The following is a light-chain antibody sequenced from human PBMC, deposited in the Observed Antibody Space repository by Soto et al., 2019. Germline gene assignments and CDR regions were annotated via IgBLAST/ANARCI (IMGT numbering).Light chain of an antibody. V-gene: IGKV1-39*01. CDR3: QQSYATPRT. CDR1: QSISNY. Sequence: IQMTQSPSSLSASVGDRVTITCRASQSISNYLNWYQQKPGKAPTLLIYAASSLQPGVPSRFSGSGSGTDFTLNISSLQPEDVATYYCQQSYATPRTLGQGTKVDIK. CDR2: AAS. J-gene: IGKJ1*01.